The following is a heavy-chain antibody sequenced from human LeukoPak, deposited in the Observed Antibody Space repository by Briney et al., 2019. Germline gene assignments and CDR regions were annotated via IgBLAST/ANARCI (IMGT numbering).Heavy chain of an antibody. CDR2: INGGADST. CDR1: GITFSSYA. V-gene: IGHV3-23*01. D-gene: IGHD1-7*01. Sequence: GGSLRLSCVASGITFSSYAMSWVRQAPGKGLEWASAINGGADSTYYADSVKGRFTISRDNSKNTLFLQMNSLRVEDTAVYYCAKWGAQSGNYRVVDCWGRGTLVTVSS. CDR3: AKWGAQSGNYRVVDC. J-gene: IGHJ4*02.